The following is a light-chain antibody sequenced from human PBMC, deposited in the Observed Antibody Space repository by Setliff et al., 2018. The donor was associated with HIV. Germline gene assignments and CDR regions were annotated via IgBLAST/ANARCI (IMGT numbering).Light chain of an antibody. CDR3: SSYTSSSTPYV. V-gene: IGLV2-14*03. CDR2: DVS. CDR1: SSDVGGYNY. Sequence: SALTQPASVSGSPGQSITISCSGTSSDVGGYNYVSWYQQHPGKAPKLMLYDVSNRPSGVSSRFSGSKSGNTPSLTISGLQAEDEADYYCSSYTSSSTPYVFGTGTKV. J-gene: IGLJ1*01.